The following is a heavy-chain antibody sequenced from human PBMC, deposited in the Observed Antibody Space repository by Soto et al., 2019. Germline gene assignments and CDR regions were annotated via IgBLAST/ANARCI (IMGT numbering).Heavy chain of an antibody. J-gene: IGHJ6*02. Sequence: ASVKVSCKASGYTFTSYAMHWVRQAPGQRLEWMGWINAGNGNTKYSQKFQGRVTITRDTSASTAYMELSSLRSEDTVVYYCARGARYCSGGSFYSRYYYYGMDVWGQGTTVTVSS. CDR1: GYTFTSYA. CDR2: INAGNGNT. V-gene: IGHV1-3*01. D-gene: IGHD2-15*01. CDR3: ARGARYCSGGSFYSRYYYYGMDV.